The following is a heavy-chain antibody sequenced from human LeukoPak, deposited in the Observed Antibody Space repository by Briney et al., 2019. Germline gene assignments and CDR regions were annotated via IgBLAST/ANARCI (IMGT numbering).Heavy chain of an antibody. CDR3: AKGPVLRFSSWFDP. J-gene: IGHJ5*02. V-gene: IGHV3-48*01. Sequence: GGSLRLSCAASGFTFSSYSMNWVRQAPGKGLEWVSYISSSSSTIYYADSVKGRFTISRDDAKNSLYLQMNSLRAEDTAVYYCAKGPVLRFSSWFDPWGQGTLVTVSS. CDR2: ISSSSSTI. CDR1: GFTFSSYS. D-gene: IGHD3-3*01.